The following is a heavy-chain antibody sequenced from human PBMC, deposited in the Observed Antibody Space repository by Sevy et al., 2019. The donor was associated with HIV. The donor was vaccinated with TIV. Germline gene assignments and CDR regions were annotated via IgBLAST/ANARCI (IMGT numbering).Heavy chain of an antibody. CDR2: IRYDGSNK. CDR1: GFTFSSYG. CDR3: ATSWAIVGATNYYYYGMDV. J-gene: IGHJ6*02. D-gene: IGHD1-26*01. V-gene: IGHV3-30*02. Sequence: GGSLRLSCAASGFTFSSYGMHWVRQAPGKGLEWVEFIRYDGSNKYYADSVKGRFTISRDNSKNTLYLQMNSLRAEDTAVYYCATSWAIVGATNYYYYGMDVWGQGTTVTVSS.